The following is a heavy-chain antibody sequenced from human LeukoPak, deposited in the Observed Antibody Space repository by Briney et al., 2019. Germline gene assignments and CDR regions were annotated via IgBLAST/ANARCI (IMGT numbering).Heavy chain of an antibody. V-gene: IGHV3-48*03. CDR1: GFTFSSYE. CDR3: ARDYYDSGSYGGISFDY. CDR2: ISSSGSTI. D-gene: IGHD3-10*01. Sequence: GGSLRLSCAASGFTFSSYEMNWVRQAPGKGLEWVSYISSSGSTIYYADSVKGRFTISRDNAKNSLYLQMNSLRAEDTAVYYCARDYYDSGSYGGISFDYWGQGTVVTVSS. J-gene: IGHJ4*02.